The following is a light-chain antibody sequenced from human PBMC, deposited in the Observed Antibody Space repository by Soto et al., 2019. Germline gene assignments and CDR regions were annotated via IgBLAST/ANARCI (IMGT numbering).Light chain of an antibody. V-gene: IGKV1-17*03. Sequence: DIQMTQSPSAMSASVGDRVTITCRASQDISDYLAWFQQKPGKAPKRLIYAASRLHSGVPSRFSGSGSGTEFTLTISSLQPEDFATYYCLQHISYPWTFGQGTKVDIK. CDR2: AAS. CDR3: LQHISYPWT. J-gene: IGKJ1*01. CDR1: QDISDY.